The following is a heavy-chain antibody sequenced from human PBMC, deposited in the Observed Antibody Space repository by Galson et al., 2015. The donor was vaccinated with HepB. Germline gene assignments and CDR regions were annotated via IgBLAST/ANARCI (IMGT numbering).Heavy chain of an antibody. V-gene: IGHV1-69*04. CDR1: GGTFSSYA. CDR2: IIPILGIA. Sequence: SVKVSCKASGGTFSSYAISWVRQAPGQGLEWMGRIIPILGIANYAQKFQGRVTITADKSTSTAYMELSSLRSEDTAVYYCARDHVAENWFDPWGQGTLVTVSS. CDR3: ARDHVAENWFDP. J-gene: IGHJ5*02. D-gene: IGHD6-13*01.